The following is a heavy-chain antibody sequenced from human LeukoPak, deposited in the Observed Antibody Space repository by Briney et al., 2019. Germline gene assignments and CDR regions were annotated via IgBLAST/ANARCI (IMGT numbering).Heavy chain of an antibody. CDR3: ASGNRHVFDI. CDR2: IYYSGST. V-gene: IGHV4-59*08. CDR1: GGSISGYF. D-gene: IGHD1-14*01. J-gene: IGHJ3*02. Sequence: SETLSLICNVSGGSISGYFWSWFRQPPWKGLEWIGYIYYSGSTDYNPSLKSRVTISLDTSKNEFSLKLRSVTAADTAVYYCASGNRHVFDIWGQGTMVTVSS.